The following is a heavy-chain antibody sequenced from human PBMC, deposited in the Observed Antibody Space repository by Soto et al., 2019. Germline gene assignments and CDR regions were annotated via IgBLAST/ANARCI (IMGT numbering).Heavy chain of an antibody. D-gene: IGHD3-22*01. CDR2: INHSGST. Sequence: SETLSLTCAVYGGSFSGYYWSWIRQPPGKGLEWIGEINHSGSTNYNPSLKSRVTISVDTSKNQFSLRLTSVTAADTAVYYCARENVFYDSSAYYNVRVGLDPWGQGTLVTVSS. V-gene: IGHV4-34*01. CDR3: ARENVFYDSSAYYNVRVGLDP. CDR1: GGSFSGYY. J-gene: IGHJ5*02.